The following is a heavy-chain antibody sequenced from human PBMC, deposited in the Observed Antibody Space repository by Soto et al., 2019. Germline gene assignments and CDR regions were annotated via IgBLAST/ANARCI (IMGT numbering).Heavy chain of an antibody. CDR1: GYTFTSYG. D-gene: IGHD4-17*01. CDR2: ISAYNGNT. V-gene: IGHV1-18*01. Sequence: QVQLVQSGAEVKKPGASVKVSCKASGYTFTSYGISWVRQAPGQGLEWMGWISAYNGNTNYAQKLQGRVTMTTDTSTSTAYMELRSLRSDDPAVYYCARAYDGYGDGDYGMDVWGQGTTVSVSS. CDR3: ARAYDGYGDGDYGMDV. J-gene: IGHJ6*02.